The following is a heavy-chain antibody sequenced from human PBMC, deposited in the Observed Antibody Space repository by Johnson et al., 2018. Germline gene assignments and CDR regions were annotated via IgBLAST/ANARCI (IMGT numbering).Heavy chain of an antibody. Sequence: VQLVQSGGGLVQPGGSLKLSCAASGLIFSGSTMHWVRQASGKGLEWVGRIRSKANSYATAYAASVKGRFTISRDDSKNTAYLQMNSLKTEDTAVYYCTRHRHGTGDAFDIWGQGTMVTVSS. V-gene: IGHV3-73*01. CDR3: TRHRHGTGDAFDI. CDR2: IRSKANSYAT. J-gene: IGHJ3*02. D-gene: IGHD1-14*01. CDR1: GLIFSGST.